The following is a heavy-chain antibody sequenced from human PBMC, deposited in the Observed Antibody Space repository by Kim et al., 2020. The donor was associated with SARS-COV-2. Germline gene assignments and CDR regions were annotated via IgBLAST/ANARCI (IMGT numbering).Heavy chain of an antibody. CDR3: AKDIVVGSSWYYGMDV. J-gene: IGHJ6*02. CDR1: GFTFDDFA. Sequence: GGSLRLSCTASGFTFDDFAMHWVRQAPGKGLEWVSGISWNSGSIGYADSVKGRFTISRDNAKNSLYLQMNSLRPEDTALYYCAKDIVVGSSWYYGMDVWGQGTTVTVSS. CDR2: ISWNSGSI. D-gene: IGHD6-13*01. V-gene: IGHV3-9*01.